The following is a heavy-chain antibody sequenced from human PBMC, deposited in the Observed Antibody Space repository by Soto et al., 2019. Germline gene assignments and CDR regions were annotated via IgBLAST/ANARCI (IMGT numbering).Heavy chain of an antibody. D-gene: IGHD3-22*01. CDR1: GFTFSDYY. V-gene: IGHV3-11*01. CDR3: ARDLGYYDSSGYSDY. CDR2: ISSSDTII. Sequence: GGSLRLSCAASGFTFSDYYMSWIRQAPGKGLEWVSYISSSDTIISYADSVKGRFTISRDNAKNSLYLQMNSLRAEDTAVYYCARDLGYYDSSGYSDYRGQGTLVTVSS. J-gene: IGHJ4*02.